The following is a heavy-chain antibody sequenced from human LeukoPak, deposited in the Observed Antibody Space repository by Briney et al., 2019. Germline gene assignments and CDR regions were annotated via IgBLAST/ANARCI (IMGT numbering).Heavy chain of an antibody. CDR2: ISGSGGST. V-gene: IGHV3-23*01. D-gene: IGHD3-10*01. CDR1: GFTFSSYA. J-gene: IGHJ6*02. Sequence: GGSLRLSCAASGFTFSSYAMSWVRQAPGKGLEWVSAISGSGGSTYYADSVKGRFTISRDNSKNTLYLQMNSLRAEDTAVYYCAKDRAYYYGSVPTDYGMDVWGQGTTVTVSS. CDR3: AKDRAYYYGSVPTDYGMDV.